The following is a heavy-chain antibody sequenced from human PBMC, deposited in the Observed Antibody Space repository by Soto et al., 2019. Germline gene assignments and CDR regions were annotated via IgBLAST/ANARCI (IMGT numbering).Heavy chain of an antibody. D-gene: IGHD3-22*01. V-gene: IGHV4-59*08. CDR3: ARLNYYDSSAYYYRVFDY. J-gene: IGHJ4*02. CDR2: IYYSGST. Sequence: PSETLSLTCTVSGGSISSYYWSWIRQPPGKGLEWIGYIYYSGSTNYNPSLKSRVTISVDTSKNQFSLKLSSVTAADTAVYYCARLNYYDSSAYYYRVFDYWGQGTLVTVSS. CDR1: GGSISSYY.